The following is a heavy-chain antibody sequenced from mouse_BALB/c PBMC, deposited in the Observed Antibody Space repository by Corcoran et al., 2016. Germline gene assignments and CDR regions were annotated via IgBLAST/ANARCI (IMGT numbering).Heavy chain of an antibody. CDR2: INTYTGEP. CDR3: ERGGLCYCAV. J-gene: IGHJ1*01. Sequence: QIQLVQSGPELKKPGETVKISCKASGYTFTNYGRNWVKQAPGKGLKWMGWINTYTGEPTYADDFTGRFAFSLETSASTAYLQINNRRNEYTGTNFCERGGLCYCAVWGAGSTVTVSS. D-gene: IGHD1-1*01. V-gene: IGHV9-3-1*01. CDR1: GYTFTNYG.